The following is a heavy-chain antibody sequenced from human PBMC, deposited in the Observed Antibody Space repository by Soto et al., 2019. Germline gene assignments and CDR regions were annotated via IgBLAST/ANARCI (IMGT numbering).Heavy chain of an antibody. CDR2: IYWDDDK. J-gene: IGHJ4*02. Sequence: QITLKESGPTLVKPTQTLTLTCTFSGFSLSTSGVGVGWIRQPPGKALEWLALIYWDDDKRYSQSLKSRLTITKDTSKHQVVLTMTNIDPVDTATYYCAHILLPDLWAYWGQGTLVTVSS. CDR1: GFSLSTSGVG. D-gene: IGHD3-10*01. CDR3: AHILLPDLWAY. V-gene: IGHV2-5*02.